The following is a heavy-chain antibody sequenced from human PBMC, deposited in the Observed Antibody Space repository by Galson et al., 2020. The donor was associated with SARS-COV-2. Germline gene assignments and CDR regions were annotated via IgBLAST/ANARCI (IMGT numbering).Heavy chain of an antibody. D-gene: IGHD3-22*01. CDR1: GFTFSSYA. CDR3: ARDLGGYYDP. CDR2: ISYDGSNK. Sequence: GGSLRLSCAASGFTFSSYAMHWVRQAPGKGLEWVAVISYDGSNKYYADSVKGRFTISRDNSKNTLYLQMNSLRAEDTAVYYCARDLGGYYDPWGQGTLVTVSS. V-gene: IGHV3-30*04. J-gene: IGHJ5*02.